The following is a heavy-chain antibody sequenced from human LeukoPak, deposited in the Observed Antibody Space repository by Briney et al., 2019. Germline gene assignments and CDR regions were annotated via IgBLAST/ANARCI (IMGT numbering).Heavy chain of an antibody. Sequence: GGSLRLSCAASGFTFSDYYMSWIRQAPGKGLEWVSYISSSGSTIYYADSVKGRFTISRDNAKNSLYLQMNSLRAEDTAVYYCARDPSSWYYYYMDVWGKGTTVTVSS. CDR3: ARDPSSWYYYYMDV. V-gene: IGHV3-11*04. J-gene: IGHJ6*03. CDR1: GFTFSDYY. D-gene: IGHD6-13*01. CDR2: ISSSGSTI.